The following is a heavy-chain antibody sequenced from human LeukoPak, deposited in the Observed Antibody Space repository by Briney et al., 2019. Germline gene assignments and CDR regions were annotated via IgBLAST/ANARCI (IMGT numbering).Heavy chain of an antibody. CDR2: IYYSGST. CDR3: ARVDTAMARHFDY. V-gene: IGHV4-30-4*01. Sequence: SQTLSLTCTVSGGSISSGDYYWSWIRQPPGKGLEWIGYIYYSGSTYYNPSLKSRVTISVDTSKNQLSLKLSSVTAADTAVYYCARVDTAMARHFDYWGQGTLVTVSS. J-gene: IGHJ4*02. D-gene: IGHD5-18*01. CDR1: GGSISSGDYY.